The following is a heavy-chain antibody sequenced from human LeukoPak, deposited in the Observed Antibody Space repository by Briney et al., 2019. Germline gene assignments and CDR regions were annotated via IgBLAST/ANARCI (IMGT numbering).Heavy chain of an antibody. CDR1: GGSFSGYY. CDR3: ARGLSYGYSSSWFRNYFDY. J-gene: IGHJ4*02. D-gene: IGHD6-13*01. V-gene: IGHV4-34*01. CDR2: INHSGST. Sequence: KPSETLSLTCAVYGGSFSGYYWSWIRQPPGKGLEWIGEINHSGSTNYNPSLKSRVTISVDTSKNQFSLKLSSVTAADTAVYYCARGLSYGYSSSWFRNYFDYWGQGTLVTVSS.